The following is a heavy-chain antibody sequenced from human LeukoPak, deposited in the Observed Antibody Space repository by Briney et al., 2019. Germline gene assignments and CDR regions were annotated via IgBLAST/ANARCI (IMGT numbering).Heavy chain of an antibody. CDR3: ATEDYDSSGPGPFDY. J-gene: IGHJ4*02. V-gene: IGHV1-69*04. CDR2: IIPILGIA. D-gene: IGHD3-22*01. CDR1: GYTFTSYY. Sequence: ASVKVSCKASGYTFTSYYMHWVRQAPGQGLEWMGRIIPILGIANYAQKFQGRVTITADKSTSTAYMELSSLRSEDTALYYCATEDYDSSGPGPFDYWGQGTLVTVSS.